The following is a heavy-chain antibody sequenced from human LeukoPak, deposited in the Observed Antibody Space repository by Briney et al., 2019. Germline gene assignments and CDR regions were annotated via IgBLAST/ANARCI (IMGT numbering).Heavy chain of an antibody. CDR3: ASPRYFWSGYYRPSYYYYMDV. V-gene: IGHV1-69*05. D-gene: IGHD3-3*01. CDR1: GGSFSSYA. Sequence: GASVKVSCRASGGSFSSYASSWVRQAPGQGLEWMGGIIPIFGTANYAQKFQGRVTITTDESTSTAYMELSSLRSEDTAVYYCASPRYFWSGYYRPSYYYYMDVWGKGTTVTVSS. J-gene: IGHJ6*03. CDR2: IIPIFGTA.